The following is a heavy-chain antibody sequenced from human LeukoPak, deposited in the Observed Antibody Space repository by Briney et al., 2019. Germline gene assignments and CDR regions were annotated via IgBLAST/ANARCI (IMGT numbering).Heavy chain of an antibody. J-gene: IGHJ4*02. CDR2: IIPIFGTA. CDR3: ARGLSSGWYGEGNYFDY. V-gene: IGHV1-69*06. Sequence: SVKVSCKASGGTFSSYAISWVRQAPGQGLEWMGGIIPIFGTANYAQKFQGRVTITADKSTSTAYMELSSLRSEDTAVYYCARGLSSGWYGEGNYFDYWGQGTLVTVSS. CDR1: GGTFSSYA. D-gene: IGHD6-19*01.